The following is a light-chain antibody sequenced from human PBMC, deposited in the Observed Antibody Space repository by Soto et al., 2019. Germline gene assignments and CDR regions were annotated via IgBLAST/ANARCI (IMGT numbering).Light chain of an antibody. CDR3: QQYNDYPYT. J-gene: IGKJ2*01. CDR1: QTADKW. CDR2: DAS. Sequence: DIQVTQSPSTLSVSVGDRVIIACRASQTADKWVAWYQQKPGKAPNVLIYDASRLESGVPSRFSGSGSGTLFTLTISNLQPDDFATYYCQQYNDYPYTFGQGTKVEI. V-gene: IGKV1-5*01.